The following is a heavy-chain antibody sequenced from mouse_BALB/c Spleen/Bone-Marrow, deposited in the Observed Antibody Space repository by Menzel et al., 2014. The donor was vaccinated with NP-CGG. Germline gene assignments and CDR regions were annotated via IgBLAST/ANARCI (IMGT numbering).Heavy chain of an antibody. CDR3: ARELGRWYFDV. CDR1: GYAFTNYL. D-gene: IGHD4-1*01. V-gene: IGHV1-54*01. J-gene: IGHJ1*01. Sequence: QVQLQQPGAELVRPGTSAKVSCKASGYAFTNYLIEWVKQRPGQGLEWIGVINPGSGGTNYNEKFKGKATLTADKSSSTAYMQLSSLTSDDSAVYFCARELGRWYFDVWGAGTTVTVSS. CDR2: INPGSGGT.